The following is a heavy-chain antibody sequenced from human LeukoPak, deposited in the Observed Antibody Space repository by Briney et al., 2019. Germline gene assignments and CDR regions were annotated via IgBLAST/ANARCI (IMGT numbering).Heavy chain of an antibody. D-gene: IGHD6-6*01. CDR3: ASQQVVFNYLHY. CDR2: ISGSDGTT. CDR1: GFTVSRNY. V-gene: IGHV3-23*01. Sequence: PGGSLRLSCAASGFTVSRNYMSWVRQAPGKGLEWVSVISGSDGTTDYADSVKGRFTISRDNSKNTLYLQMNSLRAEDTAVYYCASQQVVFNYLHYWGQGTLVTVSS. J-gene: IGHJ4*02.